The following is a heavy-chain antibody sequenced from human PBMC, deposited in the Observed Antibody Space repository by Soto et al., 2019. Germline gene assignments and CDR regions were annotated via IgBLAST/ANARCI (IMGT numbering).Heavy chain of an antibody. CDR2: ISYDGSNK. Sequence: GGSLRLSCAASGFTFSSYGMHWVRQAPGKGLEWVAVISYDGSNKYYADSVKGRFTISRDNSKNTLYLQMNSLRAEDTAVYYCAKDTVTISPEVGIEIDYWGQGTLVTVSS. CDR3: AKDTVTISPEVGIEIDY. D-gene: IGHD4-17*01. V-gene: IGHV3-30*18. CDR1: GFTFSSYG. J-gene: IGHJ4*02.